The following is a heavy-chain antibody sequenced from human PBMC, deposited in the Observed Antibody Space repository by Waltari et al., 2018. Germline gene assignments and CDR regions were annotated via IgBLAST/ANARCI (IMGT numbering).Heavy chain of an antibody. CDR1: GGSISSGNW. CDR2: IYHSGST. Sequence: QVQLQESGPGLVKPSGTLSLTCVVYGGSISSGNWWSWVRQPPGKGLEWIGEIYHSGSTNYNPSRKSRRSSSLDKSKNQCSLNLSSVTAADTAVYYCARDRGLRGGYDSWGQGTLVTVTS. D-gene: IGHD5-12*01. CDR3: ARDRGLRGGYDS. J-gene: IGHJ5*02. V-gene: IGHV4-4*02.